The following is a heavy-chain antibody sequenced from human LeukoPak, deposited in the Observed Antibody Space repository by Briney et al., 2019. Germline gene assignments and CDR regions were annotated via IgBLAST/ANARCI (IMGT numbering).Heavy chain of an antibody. V-gene: IGHV3-30*04. D-gene: IGHD5-12*01. CDR1: GFTFSSYA. CDR3: ARASKVATEFDY. CDR2: ISYDGSSK. J-gene: IGHJ4*02. Sequence: GRSLRLSCAASGFTFSSYAMHWVRQAPGKGLEWVAVISYDGSSKYYGDSVKGRFTISRDNSKNTLYLQMNSLRAEDTAVYYCARASKVATEFDYWGQGTLVSVSS.